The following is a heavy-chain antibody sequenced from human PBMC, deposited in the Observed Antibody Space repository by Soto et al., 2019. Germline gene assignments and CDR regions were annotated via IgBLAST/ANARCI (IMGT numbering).Heavy chain of an antibody. CDR3: ARLVRITIFGVVIKDWFDP. CDR2: IYYSGST. CDR1: GGSISSGGYY. Sequence: LSLTCPVSGGSISSGGYYWSWVRQHPGKGLEWIGYIYYSGSTYYNPSLKSRVTISVDTSKNQFSLKLSSVTAADTAVYYCARLVRITIFGVVIKDWFDPWGQGTLVTVSS. J-gene: IGHJ5*02. V-gene: IGHV4-31*03. D-gene: IGHD3-3*01.